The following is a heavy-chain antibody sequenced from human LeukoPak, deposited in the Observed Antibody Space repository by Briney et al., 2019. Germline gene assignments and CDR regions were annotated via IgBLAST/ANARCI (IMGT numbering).Heavy chain of an antibody. CDR3: AREGRWLQLSFDY. D-gene: IGHD5-24*01. CDR2: IWYDGSNK. CDR1: GFTFSSYG. J-gene: IGHJ4*02. V-gene: IGHV3-33*01. Sequence: GGSLRLSCAASGFTFSSYGMHWVRQAPGKGLEWVAVIWYDGSNKYYADSVKGRFTISRDNSKNTLYLQMNSLRAEDTAVYYCAREGRWLQLSFDYWGQGTLVTVSS.